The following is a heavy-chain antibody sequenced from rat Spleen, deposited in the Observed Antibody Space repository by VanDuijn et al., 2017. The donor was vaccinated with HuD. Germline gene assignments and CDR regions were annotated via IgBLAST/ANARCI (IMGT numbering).Heavy chain of an antibody. CDR1: GFTFSNYG. Sequence: EVQLVESGGGLVQPGRSMKLSCAASGFTFSNYGMAWVRQTPTEGLEWVASISTGGGITYYRDSVKGRFTISRDNAKSTLYLQMDSLRSEDTATYYCTSLSMDAWGQGASVTVSS. CDR2: ISTGGGIT. J-gene: IGHJ4*01. CDR3: TSLSMDA. V-gene: IGHV5-25*01.